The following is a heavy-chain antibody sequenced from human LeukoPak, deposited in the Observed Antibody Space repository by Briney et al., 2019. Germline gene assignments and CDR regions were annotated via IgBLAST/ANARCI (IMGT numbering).Heavy chain of an antibody. J-gene: IGHJ4*02. D-gene: IGHD5-24*01. CDR1: GFTFSSYS. V-gene: IGHV4-59*01. CDR3: ARGRPRWLGSGYFDY. Sequence: GSLRLSCAASGFTFSSYSMNWVRQAPGKGLEWIGYIYYSGSTNYNPSLKSRVTISVDTSKNQFSLKLSSVTAADTAVYYCARGRPRWLGSGYFDYWGQGTLVTVSS. CDR2: IYYSGST.